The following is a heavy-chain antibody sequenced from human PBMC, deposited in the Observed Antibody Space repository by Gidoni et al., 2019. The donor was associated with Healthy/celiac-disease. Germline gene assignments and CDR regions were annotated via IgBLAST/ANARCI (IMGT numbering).Heavy chain of an antibody. CDR3: ARGLPSYYDVWSGRTYYFDY. D-gene: IGHD3-3*01. CDR2: IDHSGSA. Sequence: QVQLQPWGAGLLMPSETLSLTCAVYGGSFSGSYWRWTRQPPGKGLEWIGEIDHSGSANYNPALKSRITISVDTSKNKFSLKPSSVTAADTAVYYCARGLPSYYDVWSGRTYYFDYWGQGTLVTVSS. J-gene: IGHJ4*02. V-gene: IGHV4-34*01. CDR1: GGSFSGSY.